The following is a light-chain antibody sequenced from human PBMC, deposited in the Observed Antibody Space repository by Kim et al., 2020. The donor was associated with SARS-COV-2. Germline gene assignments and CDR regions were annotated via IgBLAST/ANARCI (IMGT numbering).Light chain of an antibody. J-gene: IGKJ4*01. CDR2: LAP. V-gene: IGKV3-15*01. Sequence: SPGEGATLSCRARQTIRNNYLAWYQQKPGQAPRPLIYLAPTRATGIPARFSGSGSGTEFTLSISSLQSEDSAICYCQQHSDWPLTFGGGTKVDIK. CDR3: QQHSDWPLT. CDR1: QTIRNN.